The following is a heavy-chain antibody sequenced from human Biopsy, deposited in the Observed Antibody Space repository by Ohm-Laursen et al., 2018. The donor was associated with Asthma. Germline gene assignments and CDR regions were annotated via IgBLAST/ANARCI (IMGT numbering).Heavy chain of an antibody. J-gene: IGHJ4*02. CDR2: INPNSGGT. D-gene: IGHD3-3*01. CDR1: GYTFTGYY. Sequence: VSVKVSCKASGYTFTGYYMHWVRQAPGQGLEWMGRINPNSGGTNYAQKFQGRVTMTRDTSISTAYMELSRLRSDDTAVYYCARGRHYDFWSGYYIEYFDYWGQGTLVTVSS. CDR3: ARGRHYDFWSGYYIEYFDY. V-gene: IGHV1-2*06.